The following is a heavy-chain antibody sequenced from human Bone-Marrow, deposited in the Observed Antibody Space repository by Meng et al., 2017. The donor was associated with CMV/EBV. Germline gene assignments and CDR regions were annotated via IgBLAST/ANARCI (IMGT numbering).Heavy chain of an antibody. CDR2: ISGGST. J-gene: IGHJ4*02. D-gene: IGHD5-18*01. CDR1: GFTVSSNE. V-gene: IGHV3-38-3*01. Sequence: GGSLRLLCAASGFTVSSNEMSWVRQAPGKGLEWVSSISGGSTYYADSRKGRFTISRDNSKNTLHLQMNSLRAEDTAVYYCAKDRSMGIQLWLLGEFDYWGQGTLVTVAS. CDR3: AKDRSMGIQLWLLGEFDY.